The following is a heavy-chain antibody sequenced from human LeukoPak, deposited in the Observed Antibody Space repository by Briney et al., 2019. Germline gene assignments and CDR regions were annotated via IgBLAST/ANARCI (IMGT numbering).Heavy chain of an antibody. V-gene: IGHV7-4-1*02. D-gene: IGHD4-23*01. J-gene: IGHJ4*02. CDR2: INTNTGNP. CDR3: AREVAPGGFDY. CDR1: RYTFKSYA. Sequence: ASVKVSSKPSRYTFKSYAINSVRQAPGQPLKCLGWINTNTGNPTYAQGFTGRFVFSLDTSVSTAYLQISSLKAEDTGVYYCAREVAPGGFDYWGQGTLVTVSS.